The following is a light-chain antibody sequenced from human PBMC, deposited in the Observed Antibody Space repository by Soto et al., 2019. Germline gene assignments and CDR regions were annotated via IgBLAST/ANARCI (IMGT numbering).Light chain of an antibody. Sequence: DIPMTQSPSSLSASVGDRVTITCRARQSISSYLNWYQQKPGKAPKLMIYAESSLQSGVPSRFSGSGSGTEFTLTISSLRPQDFATYYCQQSYSTPPFTFGPGTKVDI. V-gene: IGKV1-39*01. CDR1: QSISSY. CDR2: AES. J-gene: IGKJ3*01. CDR3: QQSYSTPPFT.